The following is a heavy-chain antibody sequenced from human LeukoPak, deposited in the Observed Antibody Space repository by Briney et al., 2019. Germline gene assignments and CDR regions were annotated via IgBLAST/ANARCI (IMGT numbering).Heavy chain of an antibody. V-gene: IGHV3-9*01. CDR3: AKGDHYYGSGNFDY. CDR1: GFTFDDYA. Sequence: PGRSLRLSCAASGFTFDDYAMHWVRQAPGKGLEWVSGISWNSGSIGYADSVKGRFTISRDNAKNSLYLQMNSLRAEDTALYYCAKGDHYYGSGNFDYWGQGTLVTVSS. D-gene: IGHD3-10*01. J-gene: IGHJ4*02. CDR2: ISWNSGSI.